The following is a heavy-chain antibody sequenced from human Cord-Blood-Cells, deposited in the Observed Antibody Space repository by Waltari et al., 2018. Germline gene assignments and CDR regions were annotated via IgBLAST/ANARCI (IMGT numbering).Heavy chain of an antibody. CDR2: IYTSGST. Sequence: QLQLQESGPGLVKPSATLSLTCTVSAGSISSYYCSWIRQPAGKGLEWIGRIYTSGSTNYNPPLKSRVTMSVDTSKNQFSLKLSSVTAADTAVYYCASSTGEIYAFDIWGQGTMVTVSS. D-gene: IGHD7-27*01. J-gene: IGHJ3*02. CDR3: ASSTGEIYAFDI. V-gene: IGHV4-4*07. CDR1: AGSISSYY.